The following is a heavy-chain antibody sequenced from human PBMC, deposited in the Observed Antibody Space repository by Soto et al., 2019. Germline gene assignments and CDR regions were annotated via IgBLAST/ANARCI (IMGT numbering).Heavy chain of an antibody. CDR1: GFTFSSYG. Sequence: QVQLVESGGGVVQPGRSLRLSCAASGFTFSSYGMHWVRQAPGKGLEWVAVIWYDGSNKYYADSVKGRFTISRDNAKNTLYLQMNSLRAEDTAVYYCARDHPSKYCSGGSCYVTYYFDYWGQGTRVTVSA. CDR3: ARDHPSKYCSGGSCYVTYYFDY. D-gene: IGHD2-15*01. V-gene: IGHV3-33*01. J-gene: IGHJ4*02. CDR2: IWYDGSNK.